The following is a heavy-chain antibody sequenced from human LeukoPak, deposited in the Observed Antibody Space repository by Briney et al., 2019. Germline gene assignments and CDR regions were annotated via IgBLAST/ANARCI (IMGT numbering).Heavy chain of an antibody. Sequence: GGSLRLPCAASGFTLSAYGMGWVRQAPGKGLEWVSAISVSGDITNYADSVKGRFTISRDNSKNTVSLQMNGLRAEDTALYYCAKDQRFCSGGYCYGWFDPWGQGTLVTVSS. D-gene: IGHD2-15*01. CDR3: AKDQRFCSGGYCYGWFDP. J-gene: IGHJ5*02. CDR1: GFTLSAYG. V-gene: IGHV3-23*01. CDR2: ISVSGDIT.